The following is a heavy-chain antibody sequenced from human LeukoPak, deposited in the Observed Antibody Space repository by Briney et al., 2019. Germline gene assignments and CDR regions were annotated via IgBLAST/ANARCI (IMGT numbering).Heavy chain of an antibody. Sequence: PLASVKVSCKASGGTFSSYAISWVRQAPGQGLEWMGGIIPIFGTANYAQKFQGRVTITADESTSTAYMELSSLRSEDTAVYYCARDVRPPHAYCSGDCYSLDYWGQGTLVTVSS. CDR2: IIPIFGTA. CDR1: GGTFSSYA. CDR3: ARDVRPPHAYCSGDCYSLDY. V-gene: IGHV1-69*13. D-gene: IGHD2-21*02. J-gene: IGHJ4*02.